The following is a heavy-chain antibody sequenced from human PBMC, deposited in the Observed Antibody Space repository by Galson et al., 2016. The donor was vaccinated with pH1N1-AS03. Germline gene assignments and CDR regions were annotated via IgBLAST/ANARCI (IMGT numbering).Heavy chain of an antibody. CDR2: IYHSGLT. V-gene: IGHV4-38-2*01. Sequence: LTCAVSGDSISSGYYWGWIRQPPGKGLEWIGSIYHSGLTYHNPALKSRVTISVDTTKNQFSLKLSSVTAADTAMYFCARWARAPHAFDMWGQGTKVTVSS. CDR3: ARWARAPHAFDM. CDR1: GDSISSGYY. J-gene: IGHJ3*02.